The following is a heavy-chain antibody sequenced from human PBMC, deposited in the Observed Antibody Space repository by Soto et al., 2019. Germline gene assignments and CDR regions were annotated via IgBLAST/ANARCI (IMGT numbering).Heavy chain of an antibody. Sequence: QLQLQESGPGLVKPSETLSLTCTVSGGSISSSSYYWGWIRQPPGKGLEWIGSIYYSGSTYYNPALKIRGTISGDTPKNQFSLKLSSVTAADTAVYYCASDVAAENGYFQHWGQGTLVTVSS. CDR3: ASDVAAENGYFQH. V-gene: IGHV4-39*01. CDR2: IYYSGST. D-gene: IGHD6-13*01. J-gene: IGHJ1*01. CDR1: GGSISSSSYY.